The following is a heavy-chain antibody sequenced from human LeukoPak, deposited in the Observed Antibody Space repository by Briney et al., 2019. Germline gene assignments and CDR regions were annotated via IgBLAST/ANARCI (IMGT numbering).Heavy chain of an antibody. D-gene: IGHD3-3*01. CDR3: ARVRTYYDFWSGDHRGTYYFDY. V-gene: IGHV3-30*04. Sequence: PGGSLRLSCAASGFTFSSYTIHWVRQAPGKGLEWVTFISKDGRTEDYTDSAKGRFTIPRDNAKNTLYLQMNSLRAEDTAVYYCARVRTYYDFWSGDHRGTYYFDYWGQGALVTVSS. CDR1: GFTFSSYT. CDR2: ISKDGRTE. J-gene: IGHJ4*02.